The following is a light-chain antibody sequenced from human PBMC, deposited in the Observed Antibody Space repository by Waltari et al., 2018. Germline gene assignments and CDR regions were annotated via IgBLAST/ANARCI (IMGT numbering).Light chain of an antibody. J-gene: IGLJ2*01. Sequence: QPVLTQPPSVSAAPGQKVTISCPGSSHNVGDNYVAWYQHLPGTAPRLIIYENKIRPSGIPDQFSGSKSGTSATLAITGLQTGDEADYYCGTWDSSLSVVVFGGGTKVTVL. V-gene: IGLV1-51*02. CDR3: GTWDSSLSVVV. CDR2: ENK. CDR1: SHNVGDNY.